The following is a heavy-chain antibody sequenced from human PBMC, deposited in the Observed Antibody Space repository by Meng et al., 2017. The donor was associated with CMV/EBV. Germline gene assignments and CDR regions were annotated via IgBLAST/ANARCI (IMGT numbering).Heavy chain of an antibody. Sequence: ASVKVSCKASGYTFTGYYMHWVRQAPGQGLEWMGWINPNSGGTNYAQKFQGRVTMTRDTSISTDYMELSRLRSDDTAVYYCARTPMVRGVISHFDCWGQGTLVTVSS. J-gene: IGHJ4*02. V-gene: IGHV1-2*02. CDR3: ARTPMVRGVISHFDC. CDR1: GYTFTGYY. D-gene: IGHD3-10*01. CDR2: INPNSGGT.